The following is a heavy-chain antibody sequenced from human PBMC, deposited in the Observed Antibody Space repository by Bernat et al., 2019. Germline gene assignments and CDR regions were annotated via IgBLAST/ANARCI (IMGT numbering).Heavy chain of an antibody. Sequence: QVTLRESGPALVKPTQTLTLTCTFSGFSLSTSGMCVSWIRQPPGKALEWLALIDWDDDKYYSTSLKTRLTISKDTSKNQVVLTMTNMDPVDTATYYCARTQYSYGLVGWYFDLWGRGTLVTVSS. V-gene: IGHV2-70*01. J-gene: IGHJ2*01. CDR3: ARTQYSYGLVGWYFDL. CDR2: IDWDDDK. D-gene: IGHD5-18*01. CDR1: GFSLSTSGMC.